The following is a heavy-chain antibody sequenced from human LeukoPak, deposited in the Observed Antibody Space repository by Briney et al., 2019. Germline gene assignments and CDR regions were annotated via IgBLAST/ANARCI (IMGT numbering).Heavy chain of an antibody. D-gene: IGHD3-22*01. J-gene: IGHJ3*02. CDR1: GFTVSSNY. CDR2: IYSGGST. CDR3: AKDRGDYYDSSGYYSGGFDI. Sequence: SGGSLRLSCAASGFTVSSNYMNWVRQAPGKGLEWVSVIYSGGSTFYADSVKGRFTISRDNSKNTLYLQMNSLRAEDTAVYYCAKDRGDYYDSSGYYSGGFDIWGQGTMVTVSS. V-gene: IGHV3-53*05.